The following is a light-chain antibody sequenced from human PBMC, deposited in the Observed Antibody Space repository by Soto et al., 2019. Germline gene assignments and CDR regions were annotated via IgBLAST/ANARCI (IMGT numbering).Light chain of an antibody. CDR1: QSISSSY. CDR2: GAS. V-gene: IGKV3-20*01. CDR3: QQYGTSPLT. Sequence: EIVLTQSPGTLSLSPGERATLSCRASQSISSSYLAWYQQKPGQAPRLLIYGASSRATGIPDRFSGSGSGTDFTLTISRLESEDFAVYYCQQYGTSPLTFGGGTKAEIK. J-gene: IGKJ4*01.